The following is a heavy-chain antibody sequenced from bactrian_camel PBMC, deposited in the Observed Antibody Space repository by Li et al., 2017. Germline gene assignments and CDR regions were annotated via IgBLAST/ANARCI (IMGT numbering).Heavy chain of an antibody. Sequence: HVQLVESGGGSVQAGRSLRLSCAASGYSSRSNCMGWFRSAPGKEREAVSCIMLSGGSTYYGDSVKGRFTISRDISSDNANPTLYLQMNSLKPEDTAMYYCAAVPHRDPPWWWFQRPVRSSDFGYWGQGTQVTVS. CDR1: GYSSRSNC. CDR2: IMLSGGST. D-gene: IGHD7*01. J-gene: IGHJ6*01. CDR3: AAVPHRDPPWWWFQRPVRSSDFGY. V-gene: IGHV3S60*01.